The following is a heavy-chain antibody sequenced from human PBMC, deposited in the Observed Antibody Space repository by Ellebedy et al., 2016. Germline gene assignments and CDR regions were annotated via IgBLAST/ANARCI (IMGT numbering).Heavy chain of an antibody. CDR2: ISSSSSYI. Sequence: GESLKISXAASGFTFSSYSMNWVRQAPGKGLEWVSSISSSSSYIYYADSVKGRFTISRDNAKNSLYLQMNSLRAEDTAVYYCAREGGAGTSQPDYWGQGTLVTVSS. CDR1: GFTFSSYS. D-gene: IGHD1-1*01. J-gene: IGHJ4*02. V-gene: IGHV3-21*01. CDR3: AREGGAGTSQPDY.